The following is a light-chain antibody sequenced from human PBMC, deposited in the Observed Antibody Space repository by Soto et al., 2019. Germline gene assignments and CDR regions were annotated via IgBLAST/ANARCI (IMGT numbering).Light chain of an antibody. Sequence: SVLTQPASVSGSPGQSITISCTGTSSDFGGYTYVSWYQQHPGKAPKLMIFDATSRPSGVSNRFSGSKSDNTASLTIAGLQAEDEADYYCSSYTSTSTYVFGTGTKVTV. CDR1: SSDFGGYTY. V-gene: IGLV2-14*03. CDR3: SSYTSTSTYV. CDR2: DAT. J-gene: IGLJ1*01.